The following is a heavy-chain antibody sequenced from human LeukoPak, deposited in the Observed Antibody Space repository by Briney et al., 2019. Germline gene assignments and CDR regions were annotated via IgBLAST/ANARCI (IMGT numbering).Heavy chain of an antibody. D-gene: IGHD6-13*01. CDR3: AKAPSSSWPLGWFDP. CDR2: ISGSGGST. V-gene: IGHV3-23*01. Sequence: GGXXXLSCAASGFTFSSYAMSWVRQAPGKGLEXVSAISGSGGSTYYADSVKGRFTISRDNSKNTLYLQMNSLRAEDTAVYYCAKAPSSSWPLGWFDPWGQGTLVTVSS. CDR1: GFTFSSYA. J-gene: IGHJ5*02.